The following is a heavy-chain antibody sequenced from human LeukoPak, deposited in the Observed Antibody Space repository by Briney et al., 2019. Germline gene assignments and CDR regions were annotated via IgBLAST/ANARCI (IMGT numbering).Heavy chain of an antibody. D-gene: IGHD3-9*01. CDR3: ASNVLRYFDWSDY. J-gene: IGHJ4*02. Sequence: GGSLRLSCAASGFTFSSYSMDWVRQAPGKGLEWVSYISSSSSTIYYADSVKGRFTISRDNAKNSLYLQMNSLRAEDTAVYYCASNVLRYFDWSDYWGQGTLVTVSS. V-gene: IGHV3-48*04. CDR1: GFTFSSYS. CDR2: ISSSSSTI.